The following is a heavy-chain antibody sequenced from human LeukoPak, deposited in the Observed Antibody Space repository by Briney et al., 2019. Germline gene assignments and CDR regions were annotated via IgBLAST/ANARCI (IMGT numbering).Heavy chain of an antibody. J-gene: IGHJ5*02. CDR1: GYTFTSYY. CDR3: AREYCSSTSCYTNWFDP. CDR2: INPSGGST. Sequence: GASVKVSCKASGYTFTSYYMHWVRQAPGQGLEWMGIINPSGGSTSYAQKFQGRVTMTRDTSTSTVYMELSSLRSEDTAVYYCAREYCSSTSCYTNWFDPWGQGTLVTVSS. V-gene: IGHV1-46*01. D-gene: IGHD2-2*02.